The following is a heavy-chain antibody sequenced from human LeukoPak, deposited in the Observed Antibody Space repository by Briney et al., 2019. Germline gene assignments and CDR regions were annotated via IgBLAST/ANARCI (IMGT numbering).Heavy chain of an antibody. CDR3: AREFRIAAAGTVYYGMDV. Sequence: GGSLRLSCAASGFTFSSYWMSWVRQAPGKGLEWVANIKQDGSEKYYVDSVKGRFTISRDNAKNSLYLQMNSLRAEDTAVYYCAREFRIAAAGTVYYGMDVWGQGTTVTVSS. D-gene: IGHD6-13*01. CDR1: GFTFSSYW. CDR2: IKQDGSEK. J-gene: IGHJ6*02. V-gene: IGHV3-7*01.